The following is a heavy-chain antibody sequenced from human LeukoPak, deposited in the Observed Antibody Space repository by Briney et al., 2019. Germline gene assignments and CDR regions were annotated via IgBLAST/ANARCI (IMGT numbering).Heavy chain of an antibody. D-gene: IGHD2-8*02. V-gene: IGHV3-74*01. CDR3: ARDSTFRGTGPNV. CDR2: INSDGSST. Sequence: GGSLRLSCAASGFTLGNYWMHWARQDPGKGLVWVSRINSDGSSTNYADYVKGRFTNCRDNAKNTLYLQVNSLRAEDTAVYYCARDSTFRGTGPNVWGQGTMVIVSS. CDR1: GFTLGNYW. J-gene: IGHJ3*01.